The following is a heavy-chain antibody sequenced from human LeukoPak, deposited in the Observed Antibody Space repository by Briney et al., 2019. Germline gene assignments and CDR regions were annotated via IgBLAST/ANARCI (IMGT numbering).Heavy chain of an antibody. CDR1: GFTFTNAW. CDR3: TTNCGGDCYSSLGY. Sequence: PGGSLRLSCAASGFTFTNAWMNWVRQAPGKGLEWVARIKPKADGETTDHAAPVKGRFTISRDDSKNTLYLQMNSLKTEDTGVYYCTTNCGGDCYSSLGYWGQGTLVTVSS. J-gene: IGHJ4*02. CDR2: IKPKADGETT. V-gene: IGHV3-15*01. D-gene: IGHD2-21*02.